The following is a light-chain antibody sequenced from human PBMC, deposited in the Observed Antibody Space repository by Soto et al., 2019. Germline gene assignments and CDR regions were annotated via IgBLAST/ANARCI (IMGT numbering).Light chain of an antibody. CDR1: QSVSSSY. Sequence: IVLTQSPGTLSLSPGERATLSCRASQSVSSSYLAWYQQKPGPAPRLLIYGASSRATGIPDRFSGSGSGTDFILTISRLEPEDFAVFYCQQYGSSPRVTFGGGTKVEIK. J-gene: IGKJ4*01. CDR2: GAS. V-gene: IGKV3-20*01. CDR3: QQYGSSPRVT.